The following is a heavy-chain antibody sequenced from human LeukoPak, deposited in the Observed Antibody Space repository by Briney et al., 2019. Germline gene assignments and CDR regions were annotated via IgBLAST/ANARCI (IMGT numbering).Heavy chain of an antibody. V-gene: IGHV3-74*01. J-gene: IGHJ4*02. CDR3: AKGGKWDVTPFDY. Sequence: GGSLRLSCAASGLTFSSHWMHWVRQAPGKGLVWVSRITNDGSSTTYADSVKGRFTISRDNSKNTLYLQVNSLRAEDAAVYYCAKGGKWDVTPFDYWGQGTLVTVSS. D-gene: IGHD1-26*01. CDR1: GLTFSSHW. CDR2: ITNDGSST.